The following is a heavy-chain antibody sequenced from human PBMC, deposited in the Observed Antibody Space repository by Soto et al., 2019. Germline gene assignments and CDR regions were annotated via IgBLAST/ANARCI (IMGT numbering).Heavy chain of an antibody. J-gene: IGHJ5*02. CDR1: GGSVSSGNYY. V-gene: IGHV4-61*01. CDR2: IYYTGST. Sequence: QVQLQEWGPGLVKPSETLSLTCTVSGGSVSSGNYYWSWIRQPPGKGLEWIGFIYYTGSTSYNPSLKSRVTISMDTSKNQFSLKLTSVTAADTAVYYCASALYCSGGSCSFDPWGQGTLVTVSS. CDR3: ASALYCSGGSCSFDP. D-gene: IGHD2-15*01.